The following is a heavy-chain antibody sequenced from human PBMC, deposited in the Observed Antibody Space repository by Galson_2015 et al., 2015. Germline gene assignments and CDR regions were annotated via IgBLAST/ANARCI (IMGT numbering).Heavy chain of an antibody. V-gene: IGHV2-5*01. Sequence: PALVKPTQTLTLTCTFSGFSLSTSGVGAGWIRQPPGKALEWLALIYWNDDKRYSPSLKSRLTITKDTSKNQVVLTMTNMDPVDTATYYCAHILTAAGTEGFDIWGQGTMVTVSS. J-gene: IGHJ3*02. D-gene: IGHD6-13*01. CDR3: AHILTAAGTEGFDI. CDR1: GFSLSTSGVG. CDR2: IYWNDDK.